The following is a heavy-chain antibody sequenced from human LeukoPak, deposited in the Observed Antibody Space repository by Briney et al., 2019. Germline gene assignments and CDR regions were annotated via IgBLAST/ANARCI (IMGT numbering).Heavy chain of an antibody. CDR3: ARGRYYGMDV. CDR1: GFTFSTFW. CDR2: INSDGSST. J-gene: IGHJ6*02. V-gene: IGHV3-74*03. Sequence: PGGSLRLSCAASGFTFSTFWMHWVRQAPGKGLVWVSGINSDGSSTTYADSVKGRFTISRDNAKNTLYLQMNNLRAEDTAVYYCARGRYYGMDVWGQGTMVTVSS.